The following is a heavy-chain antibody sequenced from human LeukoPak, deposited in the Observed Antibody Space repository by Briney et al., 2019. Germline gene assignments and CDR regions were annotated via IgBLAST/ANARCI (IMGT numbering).Heavy chain of an antibody. Sequence: ASVKVSCKVSGYTLTELSMNWVRQAPGQGLEWMGGIDPEDGETIYAQKFQGRVTMTEDTSTDTAYMELSSLRSEDTAVYYCATFDRTYYDILTGYYRQLWDYWGQGTLVTVSS. CDR2: IDPEDGET. CDR1: GYTLTELS. CDR3: ATFDRTYYDILTGYYRQLWDY. V-gene: IGHV1-24*01. J-gene: IGHJ4*02. D-gene: IGHD3-9*01.